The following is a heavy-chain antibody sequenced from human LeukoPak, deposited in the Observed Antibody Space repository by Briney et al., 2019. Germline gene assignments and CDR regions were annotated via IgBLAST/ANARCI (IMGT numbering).Heavy chain of an antibody. CDR3: ARQSDVRTRRGDDAFDI. J-gene: IGHJ3*02. CDR2: ISADNGNT. D-gene: IGHD3-10*01. V-gene: IGHV1-18*01. CDR1: GYTFTGYG. Sequence: ASVKVSCKSSGYTFTGYGISWVRQAPGQGLEWMGWISADNGNTNYPQNLQGRVTMTTDTSTSTACMELRSLRSDDTAVYYCARQSDVRTRRGDDAFDIWGQGTMVTVSS.